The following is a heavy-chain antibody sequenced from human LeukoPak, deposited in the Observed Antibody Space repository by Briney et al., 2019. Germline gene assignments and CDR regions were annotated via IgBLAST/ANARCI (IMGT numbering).Heavy chain of an antibody. V-gene: IGHV3-53*01. D-gene: IGHD3-10*01. Sequence: GGFLRLSCAASGFTVSSNYMNWVRQAPGKGLEWVSVIYSGGSTYYTDSVKGRFTISRDNSKNTLYLQMNSLRAEDTAVYYCARALGSGSYYRGFDYWGQGTLVTVSS. CDR3: ARALGSGSYYRGFDY. CDR1: GFTVSSNY. J-gene: IGHJ4*02. CDR2: IYSGGST.